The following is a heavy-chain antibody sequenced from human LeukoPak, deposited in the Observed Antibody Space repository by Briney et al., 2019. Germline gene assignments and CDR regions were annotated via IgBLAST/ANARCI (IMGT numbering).Heavy chain of an antibody. CDR1: GGSFSGYY. D-gene: IGHD3-3*01. CDR2: INHSGST. V-gene: IGHV4-34*01. CDR3: ARGHYDFWSGYYTREPEYYLDY. J-gene: IGHJ4*02. Sequence: QPSETLSLTCAVYGGSFSGYYWSWIRQPPGKGLEWIGEINHSGSTNYNPSLKSRVTISVDTSKNQFSLKLSSVTAADTAVYYCARGHYDFWSGYYTREPEYYLDYWGQGTLVTVSS.